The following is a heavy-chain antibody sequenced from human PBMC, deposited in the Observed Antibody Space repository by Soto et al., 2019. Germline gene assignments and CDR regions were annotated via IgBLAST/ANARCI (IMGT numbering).Heavy chain of an antibody. J-gene: IGHJ4*02. D-gene: IGHD5-12*01. CDR1: GGSISSGGYS. CDR2: IYHSGST. Sequence: QLQLQESGSGLVKPSQTLSLTCAVSGGSISSGGYSWSWIRQPPGKGLEWIGYIYHSGSTYYNPPLKSRATISVDRSKNQCSLKLRSVTAADTAVYYCAAGGGLPRYYWGQGTLVTVSS. CDR3: AAGGGLPRYY. V-gene: IGHV4-30-2*01.